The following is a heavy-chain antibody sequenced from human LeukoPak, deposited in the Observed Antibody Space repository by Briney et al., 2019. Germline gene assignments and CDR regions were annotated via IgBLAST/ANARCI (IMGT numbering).Heavy chain of an antibody. J-gene: IGHJ4*02. Sequence: TGGSLRLSCAASGFTFSSYWMSWVRRAPGKGLEWVSSISSRSSYIYYADSVKGRFTISRDNAKNSLYLQMNSLRAEDTAVYYCAGCGSSGYFVYSWGQGTLVTVSS. V-gene: IGHV3-21*01. CDR3: AGCGSSGYFVYS. CDR2: ISSRSSYI. D-gene: IGHD3-22*01. CDR1: GFTFSSYW.